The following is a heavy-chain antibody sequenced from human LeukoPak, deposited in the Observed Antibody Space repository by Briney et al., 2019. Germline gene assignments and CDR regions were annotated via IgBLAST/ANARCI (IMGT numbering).Heavy chain of an antibody. CDR3: ARERTLRDWFDP. J-gene: IGHJ5*02. CDR1: GGTFSSYA. D-gene: IGHD2-2*01. Sequence: SVKVSCKASGGTFSSYAISWVRQAPGQGLEWMGGIIPIFGTANYAQKFQGRVTITVDKSTSTAYMELSSLRSEDTAVYYCARERTLRDWFDPWGQGTLVTVSS. CDR2: IIPIFGTA. V-gene: IGHV1-69*06.